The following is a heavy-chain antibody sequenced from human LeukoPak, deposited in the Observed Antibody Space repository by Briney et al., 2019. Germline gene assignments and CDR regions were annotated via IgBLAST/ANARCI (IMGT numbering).Heavy chain of an antibody. J-gene: IGHJ4*02. CDR1: GFTLRNNG. CDR2: ISYDGSNK. Sequence: GGSLSLSCAASGFTLRNNGRNGVGEAQGRGGGGGGVISYDGSNKYYADSVKGRFTISRDNSKNTLYLQMNSLRAEDTAVYYCAKGLGYSGYDLDYWGQGTLVTVSS. D-gene: IGHD5-12*01. CDR3: AKGLGYSGYDLDY. V-gene: IGHV3-30*18.